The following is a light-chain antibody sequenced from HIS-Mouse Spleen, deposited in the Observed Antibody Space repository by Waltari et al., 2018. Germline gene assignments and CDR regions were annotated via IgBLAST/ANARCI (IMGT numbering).Light chain of an antibody. V-gene: IGKV3-15*01. Sequence: ATLSVSPGERATLSCRASQSVSSNLAWYQQKPGQAPRLLIYGASTRATGIPARFSGSGSGTEFTITISSMQSEDFAVYYCQQYNNWPPYTFGQGTKLEIK. CDR1: QSVSSN. J-gene: IGKJ2*01. CDR2: GAS. CDR3: QQYNNWPPYT.